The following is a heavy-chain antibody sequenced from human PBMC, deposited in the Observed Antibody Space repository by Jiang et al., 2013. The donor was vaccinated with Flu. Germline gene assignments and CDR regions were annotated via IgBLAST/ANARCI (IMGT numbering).Heavy chain of an antibody. V-gene: IGHV4-59*01. CDR3: ARARAPEIAAYYFDF. Sequence: GSGLVKPSETLSLTCTVSGGSITSYYWNWIRQPPGKGLEWIGYIHYSGSTNYNSSLKSRVTISVGTSKNQFSLKLSSVTAADTAVYYCARARAPEIAAYYFDFWGRGTLVTVSS. J-gene: IGHJ4*02. CDR1: GGSITSYY. D-gene: IGHD6-13*01. CDR2: IHYSGST.